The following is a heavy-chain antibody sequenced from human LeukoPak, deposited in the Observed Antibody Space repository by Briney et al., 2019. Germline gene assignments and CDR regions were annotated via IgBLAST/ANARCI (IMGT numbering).Heavy chain of an antibody. CDR2: IYYSGST. CDR3: ARGAARDTAVPLDY. D-gene: IGHD5-18*01. J-gene: IGHJ4*02. Sequence: SETLSLTCTVSGGSISSSSYYWGWIRQPPGKGLEWIGSIYYSGSTYYNPSLKSRVTISVDTSKNQFSLKLSSVTAADTAVYYCARGAARDTAVPLDYWGQGTLVTVSS. V-gene: IGHV4-39*01. CDR1: GGSISSSSYY.